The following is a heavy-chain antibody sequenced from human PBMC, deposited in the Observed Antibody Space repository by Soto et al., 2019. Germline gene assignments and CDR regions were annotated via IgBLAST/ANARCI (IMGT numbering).Heavy chain of an antibody. V-gene: IGHV3-23*01. J-gene: IGHJ4*02. CDR3: ARAEVTAVFGF. Sequence: EEQLLESGGALVVPGGSLRLSCAASGFAFSNYAMTWVRQAPGKGLEWVSSIRGNGDRTYYAESVKGRVTISRDNSKSTLFPQMNSLRADDTAVYFCARAEVTAVFGFWGQGTLVTVSS. CDR2: IRGNGDRT. D-gene: IGHD2-21*02. CDR1: GFAFSNYA.